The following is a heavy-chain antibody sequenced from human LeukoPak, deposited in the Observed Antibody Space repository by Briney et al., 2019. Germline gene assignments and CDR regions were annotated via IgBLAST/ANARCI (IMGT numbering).Heavy chain of an antibody. CDR2: ISGSGGST. J-gene: IGHJ4*02. CDR3: AKSTGYYYDSSGYHFDY. V-gene: IGHV3-23*01. CDR1: GFTFSSYA. D-gene: IGHD3-22*01. Sequence: PGGSLRLSCAASGFTFSSYAMSWVRQAPGKGLEWVSAISGSGGSTYYADSVKGRFTISRDNSKNTLYLQMNSLRAEDTAVYYCAKSTGYYYDSSGYHFDYWGQGTLVTVSS.